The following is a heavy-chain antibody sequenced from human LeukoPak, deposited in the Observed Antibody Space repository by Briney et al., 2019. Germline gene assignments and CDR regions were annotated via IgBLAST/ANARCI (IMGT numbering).Heavy chain of an antibody. J-gene: IGHJ4*02. Sequence: PGGSLRLSCAASGFTFSSYAMSWVRQAPGKGLEWVSAISGSGGSTYYADSVKGRFTISRDNSKNTLYLQMNSLRAEDTAVYYCAKDIWMTTVTQEDYWGQGTLVTVSS. CDR1: GFTFSSYA. CDR2: ISGSGGST. D-gene: IGHD4-17*01. CDR3: AKDIWMTTVTQEDY. V-gene: IGHV3-23*01.